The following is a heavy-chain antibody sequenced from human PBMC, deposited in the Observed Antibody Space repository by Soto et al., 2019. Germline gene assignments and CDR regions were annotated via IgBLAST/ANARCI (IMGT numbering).Heavy chain of an antibody. CDR1: GFSLSTSGEG. J-gene: IGHJ5*02. CDR3: AHRRDATVRVPAAISAWFDP. Sequence: GSGPTLVNPTQTLTLTCTFSGFSLSTSGEGVGWIRQPPGKALEWLALIFWDDDKRYNSSLRSRLTITKATSKNQVVLTLTNMDPVGTATYYCAHRRDATVRVPAAISAWFDPWGQGTQVTVSS. D-gene: IGHD2-2*01. CDR2: IFWDDDK. V-gene: IGHV2-5*02.